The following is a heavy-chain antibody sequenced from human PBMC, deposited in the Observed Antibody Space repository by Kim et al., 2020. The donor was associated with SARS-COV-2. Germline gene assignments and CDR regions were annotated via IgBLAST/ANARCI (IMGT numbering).Heavy chain of an antibody. CDR1: GYTFTRYY. Sequence: ASVKVSCKASGYTFTRYYMHWVRQAPGQGLEWMGGINPNGGGTIYAQKFQGRVTMTRDTSTSTVYMELSSLRSEDTAVYYCARDGESVLWFGEFYFDYWGQGTLVTVSS. CDR2: INPNGGGT. D-gene: IGHD3-10*01. CDR3: ARDGESVLWFGEFYFDY. J-gene: IGHJ4*02. V-gene: IGHV1-46*01.